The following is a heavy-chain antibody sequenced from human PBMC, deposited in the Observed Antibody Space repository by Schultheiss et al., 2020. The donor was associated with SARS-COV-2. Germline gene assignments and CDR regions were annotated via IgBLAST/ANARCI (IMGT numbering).Heavy chain of an antibody. CDR2: ISSSSSYI. CDR1: GFTFSSYS. CDR3: ARDCTVELRGYYYYYMDV. V-gene: IGHV3-21*01. J-gene: IGHJ6*03. D-gene: IGHD1-7*01. Sequence: GGSLRLSCAASGFTFSSYSLSWVRQAPGKGLEWVSSISSSSSYIYYADSVKGRFTISRDNAKNSLYLQMNSLRAEDTAVYYCARDCTVELRGYYYYYMDVWGKGTTVTGSS.